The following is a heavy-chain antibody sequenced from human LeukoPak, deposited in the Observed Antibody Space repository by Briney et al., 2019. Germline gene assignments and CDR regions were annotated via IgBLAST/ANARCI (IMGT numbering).Heavy chain of an antibody. CDR2: ISAYNGNT. CDR3: AREAERGYYYYGMDV. V-gene: IGHV1-18*01. CDR1: GYTFISYG. Sequence: ASVRVSCKASGYTFISYGISWVRQAPGQGLEWMGWISAYNGNTNYAQKLQGRVTMTTDTSTSTAYTELRSLRSDDTAVYYCAREAERGYYYYGMDVWGQGTTVTVSS. D-gene: IGHD1-1*01. J-gene: IGHJ6*02.